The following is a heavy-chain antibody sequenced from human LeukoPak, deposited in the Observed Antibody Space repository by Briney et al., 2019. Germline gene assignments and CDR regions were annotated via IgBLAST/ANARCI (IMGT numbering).Heavy chain of an antibody. D-gene: IGHD3-22*01. CDR3: ARRKYYYDSSGYYFDYYYMDV. CDR2: IKQDGSEK. Sequence: PGGSLRLSCAASGFTFSSYWMSWVRQAPGKGLEWVANIKQDGSEKYYVDSVKGRFTISRDNAKNSLYLQMNSLRAEDMAVYYCARRKYYYDSSGYYFDYYYMDVWGKGTTATVSS. J-gene: IGHJ6*03. CDR1: GFTFSSYW. V-gene: IGHV3-7*01.